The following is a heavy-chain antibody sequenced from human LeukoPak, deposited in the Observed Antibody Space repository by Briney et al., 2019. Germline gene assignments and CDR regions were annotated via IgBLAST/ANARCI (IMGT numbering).Heavy chain of an antibody. Sequence: PSETLSLTCAVYGGSFSGYYWSWIRQPPGKGLEWIGEINHSGSTNYNPSLKSQVTISVDTSKNQFSLKLSSVTAADTAVYYCARGRGYSHELFFDYWGQGTLVTVSS. V-gene: IGHV4-34*01. CDR1: GGSFSGYY. CDR3: ARGRGYSHELFFDY. J-gene: IGHJ4*02. CDR2: INHSGST. D-gene: IGHD5-18*01.